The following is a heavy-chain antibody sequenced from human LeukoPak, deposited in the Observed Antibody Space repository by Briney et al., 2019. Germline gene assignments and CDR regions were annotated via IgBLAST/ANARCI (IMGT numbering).Heavy chain of an antibody. CDR1: GFSFSSYW. Sequence: GGSLRLSCVASGFSFSSYWMHWVRQDPGKGLMWVARISSDGSDTEYGDSVKGRFTISRDNGKNTLYLQMNSLGAEDTAVYYCARDQTQLGPTTVDHWGQGIQVTVSS. V-gene: IGHV3-74*01. D-gene: IGHD1-1*01. CDR2: ISSDGSDT. J-gene: IGHJ4*02. CDR3: ARDQTQLGPTTVDH.